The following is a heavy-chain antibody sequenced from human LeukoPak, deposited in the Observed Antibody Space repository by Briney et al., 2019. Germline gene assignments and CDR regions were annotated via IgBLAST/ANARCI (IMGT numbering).Heavy chain of an antibody. V-gene: IGHV5-51*01. CDR1: GYSLTSYW. Sequence: GESLKISCKGSGYSLTSYWIGWVRQMPGKGLEWMGIIYPGDSDTRYSPSLQGQVTISADKSICTAYLQWSSLKASDTAMYYCARRGYYDSSDYWGQGTLVTVSS. D-gene: IGHD3-22*01. CDR2: IYPGDSDT. J-gene: IGHJ4*02. CDR3: ARRGYYDSSDY.